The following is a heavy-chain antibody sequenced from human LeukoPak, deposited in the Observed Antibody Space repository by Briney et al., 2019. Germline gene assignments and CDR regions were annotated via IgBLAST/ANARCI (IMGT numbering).Heavy chain of an antibody. V-gene: IGHV3-66*01. J-gene: IGHJ4*02. CDR3: ARDLNWYVFRY. D-gene: IGHD1-20*01. CDR1: GFTVSNNY. Sequence: QTGGSLRLSCAASGFTVSNNYMTWVRQAPGKGLEWVSVIYSAGITYYADSVKGRFTISRDISKNTLCLQMNSLRVEDTAVYYCARDLNWYVFRYWGQGTLVTVSA. CDR2: IYSAGIT.